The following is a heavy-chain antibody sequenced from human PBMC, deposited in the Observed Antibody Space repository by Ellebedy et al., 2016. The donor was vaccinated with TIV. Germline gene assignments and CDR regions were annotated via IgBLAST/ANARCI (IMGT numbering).Heavy chain of an antibody. D-gene: IGHD3-10*01. CDR3: SGAYGRATPKY. V-gene: IGHV4-61*01. CDR2: FYSSGST. CDR1: GVSVNSANYY. J-gene: IGHJ4*02. Sequence: MPSETLSLTCTVSGVSVNSANYYWTWIRQPPGKGLEWIGYFYSSGSTDYKPSLKSRVAISVDTSKNQFSLKLSSVTAADTAVYFCSGAYGRATPKYWGQGTLVTASS.